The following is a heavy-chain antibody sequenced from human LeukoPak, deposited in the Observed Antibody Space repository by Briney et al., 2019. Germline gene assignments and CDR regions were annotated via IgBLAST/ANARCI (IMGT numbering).Heavy chain of an antibody. Sequence: GGSLRLSCAASGFIFSSYAMSWVRQAPGKGLEWVSAISGSASSTYYADSVKGRFTISRDNSKNTLYLQMNSLRAEDTAVYYCAKESSYYGSGSYYKAFDYWGQGTLVTVSS. D-gene: IGHD3-10*01. CDR1: GFIFSSYA. V-gene: IGHV3-23*01. CDR2: ISGSASST. J-gene: IGHJ4*02. CDR3: AKESSYYGSGSYYKAFDY.